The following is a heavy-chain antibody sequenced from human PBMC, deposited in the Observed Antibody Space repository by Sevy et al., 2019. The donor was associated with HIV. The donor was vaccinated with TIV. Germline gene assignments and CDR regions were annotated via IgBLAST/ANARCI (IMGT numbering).Heavy chain of an antibody. V-gene: IGHV1-3*01. Sequence: ASVKVSCKASGYTFTSYAMHWVRQAPGQRLEWMGWINAGNGNTKYSQKFQGRVTITRDTSAGTAYMELSSLRSEDTAVYYCARDGWGYYYYYMDVWGKGTTVTVSS. CDR2: INAGNGNT. CDR1: GYTFTSYA. CDR3: ARDGWGYYYYYMDV. D-gene: IGHD6-19*01. J-gene: IGHJ6*03.